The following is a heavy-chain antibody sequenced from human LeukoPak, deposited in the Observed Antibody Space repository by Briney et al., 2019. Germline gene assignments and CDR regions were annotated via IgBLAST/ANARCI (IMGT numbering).Heavy chain of an antibody. D-gene: IGHD4-11*01. CDR3: ARRGDYSNYAFDY. V-gene: IGHV3-48*02. J-gene: IGHJ4*02. Sequence: GGSLRLSCAASGFTFSSYSMNWVRQAPGKGLEWVSYISSSSSTIYYADSVKGRFTISRDNAKNSLYPQMNSLRDEDTAVYYCARRGDYSNYAFDYWGQGTLVTVSS. CDR2: ISSSSSTI. CDR1: GFTFSSYS.